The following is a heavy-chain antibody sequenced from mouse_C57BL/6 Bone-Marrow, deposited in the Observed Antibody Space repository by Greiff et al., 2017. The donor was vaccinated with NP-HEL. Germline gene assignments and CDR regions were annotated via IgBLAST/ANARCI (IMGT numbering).Heavy chain of an antibody. D-gene: IGHD1-1*01. CDR2: IYPGGGYT. Sequence: VKLMESGAELVRPGTSVKMSCTASGYTFTNYWIGWAKQRPGHGLEWIGDIYPGGGYTNYNEKFKGKATLTADKSSSTAYMQFSSLTSEDSAIYYCARITTVGYFDYWGQGTTLTVSS. CDR3: ARITTVGYFDY. V-gene: IGHV1-63*01. J-gene: IGHJ2*01. CDR1: GYTFTNYW.